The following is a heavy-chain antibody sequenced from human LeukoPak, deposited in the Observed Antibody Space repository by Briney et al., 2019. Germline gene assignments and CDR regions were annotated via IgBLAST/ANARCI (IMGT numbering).Heavy chain of an antibody. D-gene: IGHD3-3*01. CDR3: AREKPYYDFWSGYPDY. CDR2: IYTSGST. Sequence: SETLSLTCTVSGGSISSGSYYWSWIRQPAGKGLEWIGRIYTSGSTNYNPSLKSRVTISVDTSKNQFSLKLSSVTAADTVVYYCAREKPYYDFWSGYPDYWGQGTLVTVSS. V-gene: IGHV4-61*02. J-gene: IGHJ4*02. CDR1: GGSISSGSYY.